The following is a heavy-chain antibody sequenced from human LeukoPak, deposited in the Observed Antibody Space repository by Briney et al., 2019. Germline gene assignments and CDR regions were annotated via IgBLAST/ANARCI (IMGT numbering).Heavy chain of an antibody. V-gene: IGHV3-21*01. J-gene: IGHJ4*01. CDR1: GFAFSSYD. D-gene: IGHD4-17*01. CDR3: ARGYGDGDTPRDY. CDR2: ISTGSGYI. Sequence: PGESLRLSCAASGFAFSSYDMNWVRQAPGKGLEWVSSISTGSGYIYYADSLKGRFTISRDNAKSSLYLQMDSLSADDTGVYYCARGYGDGDTPRDYWGHGTLVTVSS.